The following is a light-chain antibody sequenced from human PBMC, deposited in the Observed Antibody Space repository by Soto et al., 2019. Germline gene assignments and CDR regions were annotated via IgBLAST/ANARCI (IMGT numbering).Light chain of an antibody. J-gene: IGKJ2*01. CDR2: FGS. V-gene: IGKV2-28*01. CDR3: MQSLQTTDT. Sequence: DIVMTQSPLSLPVTPGEPASISCRSSQSLLQSNGHNYLDWYLQKPGQSPHFLIYFGSNRASGVLNRFSGSGSGENFTMRISRGGAEDVVVYYCMQSLQTTDTFDEATKMEIK. CDR1: QSLLQSNGHNY.